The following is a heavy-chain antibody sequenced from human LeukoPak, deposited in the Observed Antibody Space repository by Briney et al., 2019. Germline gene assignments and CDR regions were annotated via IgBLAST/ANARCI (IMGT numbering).Heavy chain of an antibody. CDR2: IGVADET. J-gene: IGHJ3*02. Sequence: PGGSLRLSCVASGLLFNNQDMLWLSQSAGKGLEWDSAIGVADETHNSPPVKAPFTTPRENARNSFYLPMNSLRTDDTAVYYCARERTRGCNGDICLDGFDIWGRGTKVTVSS. V-gene: IGHV3-13*01. D-gene: IGHD2-15*01. CDR3: ARERTRGCNGDICLDGFDI. CDR1: GLLFNNQD.